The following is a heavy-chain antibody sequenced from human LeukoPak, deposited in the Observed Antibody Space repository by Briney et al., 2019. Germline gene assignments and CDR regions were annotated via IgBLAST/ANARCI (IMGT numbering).Heavy chain of an antibody. Sequence: GSLRLSCAASGFTFSTYWMSWVRRAPGRGLEWVANIKQDGSEKYYVDSVKGRFTISRDNAKNSLYLQMNSLRAEDTAVYYCARVYSSSSGRALDYWGQGTLVTVSS. CDR2: IKQDGSEK. V-gene: IGHV3-7*01. CDR1: GFTFSTYW. CDR3: ARVYSSSSGRALDY. D-gene: IGHD6-6*01. J-gene: IGHJ4*02.